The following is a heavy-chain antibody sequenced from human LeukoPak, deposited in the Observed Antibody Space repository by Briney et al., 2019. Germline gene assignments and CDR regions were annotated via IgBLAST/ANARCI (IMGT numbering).Heavy chain of an antibody. Sequence: GGSLRLSCAASGFTVSSNYMSWVRQAPGKGLEWVSVIYSGGSTYYADSVKGRFTISRDNSKNTLYLQMNSLRAEDTAVYYCARYCSSTSSYGSIWFDPWGQGTLVTVSS. CDR3: ARYCSSTSSYGSIWFDP. V-gene: IGHV3-53*01. CDR2: IYSGGST. J-gene: IGHJ5*02. CDR1: GFTVSSNY. D-gene: IGHD2-2*01.